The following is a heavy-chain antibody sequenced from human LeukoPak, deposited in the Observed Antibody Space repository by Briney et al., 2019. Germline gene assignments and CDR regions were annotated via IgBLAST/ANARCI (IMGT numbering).Heavy chain of an antibody. J-gene: IGHJ4*02. Sequence: GGSLRLSCAASGFTFSSYAMSWVRQAPGKGLEWVSAISGSGGSTYYADSVKGRFTISRDNSKNTLYLRMNSLRAEDTAVYYCANLRSGSFFDYWGQGTLVTVSS. CDR3: ANLRSGSFFDY. CDR2: ISGSGGST. V-gene: IGHV3-23*01. CDR1: GFTFSSYA. D-gene: IGHD3-10*01.